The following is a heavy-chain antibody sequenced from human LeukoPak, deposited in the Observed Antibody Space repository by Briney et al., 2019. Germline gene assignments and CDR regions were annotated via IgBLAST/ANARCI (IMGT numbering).Heavy chain of an antibody. V-gene: IGHV4-39*02. CDR2: IYYSGST. CDR3: ARDGNGAYCGGDCYTFDY. Sequence: PSETLSLTCTVSGGSISSSSYYWGWIRQPPGKGLEWIGSIYYSGSTYYNPSLKSRVTLSVDTSKNQFSLKLSSVTAADTAVYYCARDGNGAYCGGDCYTFDYWGQGTLVTVSS. CDR1: GGSISSSSYY. D-gene: IGHD2-21*02. J-gene: IGHJ4*02.